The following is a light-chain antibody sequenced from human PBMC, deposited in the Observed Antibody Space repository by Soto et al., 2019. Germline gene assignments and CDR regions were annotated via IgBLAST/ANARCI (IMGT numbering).Light chain of an antibody. CDR3: SSYTSSITVI. Sequence: QSVLTQPASVSESPGQSITISCTGTSSDIGAYNYVSWYQHHPGKAPKHMIYDVSSRPSGISNRFSGSKSGNTASLTISGLQAEDEADYYCSSYTSSITVIFGGGTKLTVL. V-gene: IGLV2-14*03. J-gene: IGLJ2*01. CDR2: DVS. CDR1: SSDIGAYNY.